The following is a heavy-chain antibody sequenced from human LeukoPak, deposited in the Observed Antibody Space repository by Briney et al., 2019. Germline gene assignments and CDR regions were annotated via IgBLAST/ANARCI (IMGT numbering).Heavy chain of an antibody. Sequence: LSLTCTVSGGSISSSSYYWGWIRQPPGKGLEWVAVISYDGSNKYYADSVKGRFTISRDNSKNTLYLQMNSLRAEDTAVYYCARDQQYDFWSGYYDYWGQGTLVTVSS. CDR3: ARDQQYDFWSGYYDY. CDR1: GGSISSSS. J-gene: IGHJ4*02. V-gene: IGHV3-30*03. D-gene: IGHD3-3*01. CDR2: ISYDGSNK.